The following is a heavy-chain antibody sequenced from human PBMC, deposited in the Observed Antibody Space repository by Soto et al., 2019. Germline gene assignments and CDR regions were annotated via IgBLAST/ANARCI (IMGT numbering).Heavy chain of an antibody. CDR3: ARIQVDTAMIYWYEP. CDR1: GGSVSSGDFY. J-gene: IGHJ5*02. CDR2: IYYSGST. V-gene: IGHV4-61*08. Sequence: PSETLSLTCTVSGGSVSSGDFYWSWIRQPPGKGLEWIGNIYYSGSTNYNPSLKSRATISVDTSKNHFSLKVSSVTAADTAVYYCARIQVDTAMIYWYEPWGRGHRITVSS. D-gene: IGHD5-18*01.